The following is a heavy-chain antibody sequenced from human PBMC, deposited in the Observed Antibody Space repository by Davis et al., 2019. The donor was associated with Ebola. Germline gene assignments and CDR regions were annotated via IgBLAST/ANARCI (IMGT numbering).Heavy chain of an antibody. CDR1: GGTFSSYT. Sequence: SVKVSCKTSGGTFSSYTVNWVRQAPGHGLEWMGRIIPILAVTNYAQRFQGRVTMTADRSTSTAYMELTSLRSEDTAVYYCARGGVAYSDLDYWGQGTLVAVSS. V-gene: IGHV1-69*02. D-gene: IGHD2-21*01. CDR2: IIPILAVT. J-gene: IGHJ4*02. CDR3: ARGGVAYSDLDY.